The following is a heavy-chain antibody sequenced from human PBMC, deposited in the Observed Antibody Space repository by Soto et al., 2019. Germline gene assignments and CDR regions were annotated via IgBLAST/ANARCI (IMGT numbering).Heavy chain of an antibody. V-gene: IGHV3-33*01. Sequence: QVQLVESGGGVVQPGRSLRLSCAASGFTFSTYGIHWVRQAPGKGLEWVAVIWYDGSNKYYADSVKGRFTISRDNSKNTLYLQMNSLRAEDTAVYYCARDGHKSYDFWKTYDSFNWFDPWGQGTLVTVSS. CDR1: GFTFSTYG. CDR3: ARDGHKSYDFWKTYDSFNWFDP. J-gene: IGHJ5*02. CDR2: IWYDGSNK. D-gene: IGHD3-3*01.